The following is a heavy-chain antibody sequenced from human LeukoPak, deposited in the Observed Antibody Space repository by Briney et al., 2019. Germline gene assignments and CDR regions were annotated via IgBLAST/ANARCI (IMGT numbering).Heavy chain of an antibody. V-gene: IGHV1-2*06. CDR1: RYSFTDYY. J-gene: IGHJ4*02. CDR3: ASGLGYCSGGSCPRV. Sequence: ASVSVSCKASRYSFTDYYMYWVRQAPGQGLEWMGRINPNSGGTDYAQKFQGRVTMTRDTSIRTAYMELSSLRSDDTAVYYCASGLGYCSGGSCPRVWGQGTLVGVCS. CDR2: INPNSGGT. D-gene: IGHD2-15*01.